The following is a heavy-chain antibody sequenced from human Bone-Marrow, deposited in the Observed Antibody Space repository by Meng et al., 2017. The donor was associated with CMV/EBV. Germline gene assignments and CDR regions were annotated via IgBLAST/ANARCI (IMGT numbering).Heavy chain of an antibody. V-gene: IGHV3-48*04. CDR1: GFTFSSYS. Sequence: GESLKISCAASGFTFSSYSMNWVRQAPGKGLEWVSYISSSGSTIYYADSVKGRFTISRDNAKNSLYLQMNSLRAEDTAVYYCARSPSPGIAVGPWGQGTLVTVSS. D-gene: IGHD6-19*01. CDR2: ISSSGSTI. J-gene: IGHJ5*02. CDR3: ARSPSPGIAVGP.